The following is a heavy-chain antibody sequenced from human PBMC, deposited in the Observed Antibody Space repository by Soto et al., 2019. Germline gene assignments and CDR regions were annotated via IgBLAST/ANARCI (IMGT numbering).Heavy chain of an antibody. J-gene: IGHJ6*02. V-gene: IGHV3-23*01. CDR1: GFTFSSYA. Sequence: GGSLRLSCAASGFTFSSYAMSWVRQAPGKGLEWVSAISGSGGSTYYADSVKGRFTISRDNSKNTLYLQMNSLRAEDTAVYYCAKDLGYCSGGSCYPCMDVWGQGTTVTVSS. CDR2: ISGSGGST. CDR3: AKDLGYCSGGSCYPCMDV. D-gene: IGHD2-15*01.